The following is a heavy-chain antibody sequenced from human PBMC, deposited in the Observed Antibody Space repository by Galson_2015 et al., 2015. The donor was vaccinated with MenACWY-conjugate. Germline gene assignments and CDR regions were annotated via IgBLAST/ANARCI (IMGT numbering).Heavy chain of an antibody. V-gene: IGHV3-23*01. J-gene: IGHJ4*02. Sequence: ALRLCGAAAGVTFGNYAMSWVRQAPGEGLEWVSAISASGDNTYYADSVQGRFTISRDNPMNTFLLQMTNLRGEDTALYYCAKSDNSGWYVGFDYWGQGTLVTVSS. CDR3: AKSDNSGWYVGFDY. D-gene: IGHD6-19*01. CDR2: ISASGDNT. CDR1: GVTFGNYA.